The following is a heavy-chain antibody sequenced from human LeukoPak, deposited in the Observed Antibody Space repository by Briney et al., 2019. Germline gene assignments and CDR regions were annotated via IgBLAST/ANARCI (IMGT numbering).Heavy chain of an antibody. Sequence: GASVRVSFKASGYTFTSYDINWVRQATGQGLEWMGWMNPNSGNTGYAQKVQGRVTMTRNTSISTAYMELSSLRSEDTAVYYCAGAASMVVPAASFDPWGQGTLVTVSS. V-gene: IGHV1-8*01. D-gene: IGHD2-2*01. J-gene: IGHJ5*02. CDR1: GYTFTSYD. CDR2: MNPNSGNT. CDR3: AGAASMVVPAASFDP.